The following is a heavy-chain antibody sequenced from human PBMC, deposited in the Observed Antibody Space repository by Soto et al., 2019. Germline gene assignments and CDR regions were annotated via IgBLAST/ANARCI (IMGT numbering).Heavy chain of an antibody. J-gene: IGHJ4*02. CDR1: GGSISSGGYY. CDR2: IYYSGST. D-gene: IGHD3-10*01. CDR3: ARGVTMVRGVIHTPYFDY. Sequence: PSETLSLTCTVSGGSISSGGYYWSWIRQHPGKGLEWIGYIYYSGSTYYNPSLKSRVTISVDTSKNQFPLKLSSVTAADTAVYNCARGVTMVRGVIHTPYFDYWGQGTLVTVSS. V-gene: IGHV4-31*03.